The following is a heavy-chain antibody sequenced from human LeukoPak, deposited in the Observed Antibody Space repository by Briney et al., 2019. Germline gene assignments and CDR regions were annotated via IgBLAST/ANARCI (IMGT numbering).Heavy chain of an antibody. CDR2: IIPIFGTA. CDR1: GGTFSSYA. CDR3: ASLTQEYSSSAYYYMDV. Sequence: SVKVSCKASGGTFSSYAISWVRQAPGQGLEWMGGIIPIFGTANYAQKFQGRVTITTDESTSTAYMELSSLRSEDTAVYYCASLTQEYSSSAYYYMDVWGKGTTVTVS. D-gene: IGHD6-13*01. J-gene: IGHJ6*03. V-gene: IGHV1-69*05.